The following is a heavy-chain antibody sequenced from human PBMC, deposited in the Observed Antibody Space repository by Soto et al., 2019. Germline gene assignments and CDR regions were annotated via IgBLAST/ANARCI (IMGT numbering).Heavy chain of an antibody. CDR1: GYDFNNYG. CDR3: ARAYASSLRWPHDDY. CDR2: ITAYNGNR. J-gene: IGHJ4*02. V-gene: IGHV1-18*04. D-gene: IGHD2-21*01. Sequence: QVLLVQSGPEVKKSGASVKVSCKASGYDFNNYGFNWLRQSPRRGLEWLGWITAYNGNRKYAEHLQGRITMTTDSSNNTGYLEVRSLTSYDPAVYYCARAYASSLRWPHDDYWGQGTLVTVSS.